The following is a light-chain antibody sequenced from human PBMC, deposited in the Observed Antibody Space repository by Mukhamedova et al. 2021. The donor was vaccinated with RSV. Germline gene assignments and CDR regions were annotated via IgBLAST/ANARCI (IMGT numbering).Light chain of an antibody. CDR1: QSVSSY. Sequence: MGSQSVSSYLAWYQQKPGQAPRLLIYGASSRATGIPDRFSGSGSGTDFTLTISRLEPEDFAVYYCQQYGSSPLTFGGGTKVEIK. CDR3: QQYGSSPLT. J-gene: IGKJ4*01. CDR2: GAS. V-gene: IGKV3-20*01.